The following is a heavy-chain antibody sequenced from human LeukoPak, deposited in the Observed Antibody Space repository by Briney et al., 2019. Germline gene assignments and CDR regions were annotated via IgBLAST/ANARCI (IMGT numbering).Heavy chain of an antibody. CDR1: GGTFSSYA. J-gene: IGHJ4*02. CDR2: IIPIFGTA. D-gene: IGHD2-21*02. CDR3: AREEVTNGVY. Sequence: SVKVSCKASGGTFSSYAISWVRQAPGQGLEWMGRIIPIFGTANYAQKFQGRVTITTDESTSTAYMELSSLSSEDTAVYYWAREEVTNGVYWGQGTLVTVSS. V-gene: IGHV1-69*05.